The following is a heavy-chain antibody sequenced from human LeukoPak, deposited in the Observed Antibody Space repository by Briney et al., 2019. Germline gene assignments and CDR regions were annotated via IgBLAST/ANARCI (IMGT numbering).Heavy chain of an antibody. CDR3: ARAHRETVAGTV. J-gene: IGHJ4*02. CDR1: GGSISSYY. D-gene: IGHD6-19*01. CDR2: IYYSGST. Sequence: PSETLSLTCTVSGGSISSYYWSWIRQPPGKGLEWIGYIYYSGSTNYNPSLKSRVTISVDTSKNQFSLKLSSVTAADTAVYYCARAHRETVAGTVRGQGTLVTVSS. V-gene: IGHV4-59*01.